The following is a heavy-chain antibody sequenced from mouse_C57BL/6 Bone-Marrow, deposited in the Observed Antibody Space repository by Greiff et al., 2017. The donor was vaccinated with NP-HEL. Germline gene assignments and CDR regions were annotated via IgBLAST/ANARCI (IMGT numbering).Heavy chain of an antibody. Sequence: VQLQQSGAELARPGASVKLSCKASGYTFTSYGISWVKQRTGQGLEWIGEIYPRSGNTYYNEKFKGKATLTADKSSSTAYMELRSLTSEDSAVYFCARRLSWLAYWGQGTLVTVSA. CDR3: ARRLSWLAY. CDR1: GYTFTSYG. CDR2: IYPRSGNT. D-gene: IGHD1-2*01. J-gene: IGHJ3*01. V-gene: IGHV1-81*01.